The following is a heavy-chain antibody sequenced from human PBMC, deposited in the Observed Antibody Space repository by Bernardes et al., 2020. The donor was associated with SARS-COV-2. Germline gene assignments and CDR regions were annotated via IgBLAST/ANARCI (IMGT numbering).Heavy chain of an antibody. Sequence: GGSLRLSCAASGFTFSSHPMTWVRQAAGKGLEWVSSISGAGGSTTYAASVRGRFTVSRDNSKSTLSLQMNSLRDEDTAIYYCAKRTKWEMQGITAAGTYYYYYMDVWGKGTTVTVTS. CDR1: GFTFSSHP. J-gene: IGHJ6*03. D-gene: IGHD6-13*01. V-gene: IGHV3-23*01. CDR2: ISGAGGST. CDR3: AKRTKWEMQGITAAGTYYYYYMDV.